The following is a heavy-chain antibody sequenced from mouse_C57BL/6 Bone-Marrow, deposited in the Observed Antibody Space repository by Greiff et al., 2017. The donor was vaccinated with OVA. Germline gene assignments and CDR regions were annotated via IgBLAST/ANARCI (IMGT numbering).Heavy chain of an antibody. D-gene: IGHD1-1*01. Sequence: VHVKQSGPELVKPGASVKISCKASGYSFTGYYMNWVKQSPEKSLEWIGEINPSTGGTTYNQKFKAKATLTVDKSSSTAYMQLKSLISEDSAVYYCARSLFTTVVATRGVYYWGQGTSVTVSS. V-gene: IGHV1-42*01. J-gene: IGHJ4*01. CDR2: INPSTGGT. CDR1: GYSFTGYY. CDR3: ARSLFTTVVATRGVYY.